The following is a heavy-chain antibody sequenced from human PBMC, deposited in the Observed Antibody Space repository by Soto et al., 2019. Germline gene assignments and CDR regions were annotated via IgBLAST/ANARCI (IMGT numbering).Heavy chain of an antibody. Sequence: PSETLSLTCAVSGYSINSGYFWDWIRQPPGKGLEWVGNIFHSGTTYYNPSLKSRVTISVDTSKNQFSLKLDSVTAADTAVYYCAGRGGGATPWGADGMDVWGQGTTVTVSS. D-gene: IGHD1-26*01. J-gene: IGHJ6*02. CDR1: GYSINSGYF. CDR3: AGRGGGATPWGADGMDV. V-gene: IGHV4-38-2*01. CDR2: IFHSGTT.